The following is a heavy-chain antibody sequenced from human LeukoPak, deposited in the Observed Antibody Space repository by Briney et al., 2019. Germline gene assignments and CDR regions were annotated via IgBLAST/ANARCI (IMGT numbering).Heavy chain of an antibody. CDR2: IKQDGSEK. CDR3: ARDWLDYYFDY. Sequence: PGGSLRLSCAASGFTFSSYWMSWVRQAPGMGLEWVANIKQDGSEKYYVDSVKGRFTISRDNAKNSLYLQMNSLRAEDTAVYYCARDWLDYYFDYWGQGTLVTVSS. V-gene: IGHV3-7*03. J-gene: IGHJ4*02. CDR1: GFTFSSYW. D-gene: IGHD3-22*01.